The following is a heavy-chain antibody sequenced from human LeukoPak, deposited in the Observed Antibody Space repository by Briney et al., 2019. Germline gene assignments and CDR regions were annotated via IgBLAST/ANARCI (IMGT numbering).Heavy chain of an antibody. J-gene: IGHJ3*02. Sequence: SETLSLTCTVSGGSISSYYWSWIRQPAGKGLEWIGRIYTSESTNYNPSLKSRVTMSVDTSKNQFSLKLSSVTAADTAVYYCARTTPRENIVVVPAAILFDHDAFDIWGQGTMVTVSS. CDR2: IYTSEST. V-gene: IGHV4-4*07. CDR3: ARTTPRENIVVVPAAILFDHDAFDI. CDR1: GGSISSYY. D-gene: IGHD2-2*01.